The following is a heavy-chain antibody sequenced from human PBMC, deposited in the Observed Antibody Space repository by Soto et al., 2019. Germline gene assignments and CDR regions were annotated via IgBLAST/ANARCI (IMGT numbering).Heavy chain of an antibody. CDR1: GYTFTSYG. Sequence: QVQLVQSGAEVKKPGASVKVSCKASGYTFTSYGISWVRQAPGQGLEWMGWISAYNGNTNYAQKLQDRVTMTTDTATSTAYMELRSLRSDDTAVYYCARDRVGTVRGSSSDYWGQGTLVTVSS. CDR2: ISAYNGNT. V-gene: IGHV1-18*01. CDR3: ARDRVGTVRGSSSDY. D-gene: IGHD6-13*01. J-gene: IGHJ4*02.